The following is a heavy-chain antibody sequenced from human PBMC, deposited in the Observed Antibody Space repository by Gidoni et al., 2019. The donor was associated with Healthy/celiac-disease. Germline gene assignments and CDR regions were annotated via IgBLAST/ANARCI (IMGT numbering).Heavy chain of an antibody. D-gene: IGHD3-9*01. Sequence: QVQLQESGPGLVKPSQTLSLTCTVSGGSISSGDYYWSWIRQPPGKGLEWIGYIYYSGSTYYNPSLKSRVTISVDTSKNQFSLKLSSVTAADTAVYYCARLNYDILTGYFYFDYWGQGTLVTVSS. J-gene: IGHJ4*02. CDR3: ARLNYDILTGYFYFDY. V-gene: IGHV4-30-4*01. CDR2: IYYSGST. CDR1: GGSISSGDYY.